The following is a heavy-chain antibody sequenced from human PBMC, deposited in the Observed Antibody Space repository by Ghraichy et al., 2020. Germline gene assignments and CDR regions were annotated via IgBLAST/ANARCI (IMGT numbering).Heavy chain of an antibody. CDR3: ARNLYVLAAAGGFDY. Sequence: LSLTCAASGFIFSNYWMSWVRQAPGKGLEWVANIKQDGSEKYYVVSVRGRFTISRDNAKNSLYLQMNSLRAEDSAVYYCARNLYVLAAAGGFDYWGQGTLVTVSS. J-gene: IGHJ4*02. CDR1: GFIFSNYW. D-gene: IGHD6-13*01. V-gene: IGHV3-7*01. CDR2: IKQDGSEK.